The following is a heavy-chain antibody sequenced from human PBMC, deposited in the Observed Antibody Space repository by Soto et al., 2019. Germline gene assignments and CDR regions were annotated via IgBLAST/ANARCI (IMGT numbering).Heavy chain of an antibody. Sequence: EVQLVESGGDLVKPGGSLRLSCAASVFSFSIYNMDWVRQAPGKGPEWVASINSRGDDRNYADSVRGRFTISRDNAKNSLYLQMNSLRVAVTAVYYCASGQDYGDYHDWGQGTLVTVSS. CDR2: INSRGDDR. J-gene: IGHJ4*02. CDR3: ASGQDYGDYHD. D-gene: IGHD4-17*01. V-gene: IGHV3-21*04. CDR1: VFSFSIYN.